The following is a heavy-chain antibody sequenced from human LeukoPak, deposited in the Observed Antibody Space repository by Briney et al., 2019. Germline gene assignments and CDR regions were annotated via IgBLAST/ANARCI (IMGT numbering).Heavy chain of an antibody. CDR3: AKAIASAGKPAFDC. J-gene: IGHJ4*02. CDR2: VSGSAAGT. CDR1: GFTFSSYA. Sequence: GGSLRLSCAASGFTFSSYAMSWVRQAPGKGLEWVSAVSGSAAGTYYADSVKGRFTISRDNSKNTLYLQMNSLRAEDTAVYYCAKAIASAGKPAFDCRGQGTLVTVSS. D-gene: IGHD6-13*01. V-gene: IGHV3-23*01.